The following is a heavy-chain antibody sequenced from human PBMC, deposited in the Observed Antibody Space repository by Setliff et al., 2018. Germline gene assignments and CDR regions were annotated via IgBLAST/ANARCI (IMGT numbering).Heavy chain of an antibody. Sequence: SVKVSCKASGGTFKNFAISWVRQAPGQGLEWMGGIIPMFRSGNYAQRFQGRVTITADESTSTVYMELTSLRPEDTAVYYCARGKMDVVAAAGKYCAMDVWGQGTTVTVSS. CDR2: IIPMFRSG. D-gene: IGHD6-13*01. CDR1: GGTFKNFA. CDR3: ARGKMDVVAAAGKYCAMDV. V-gene: IGHV1-69*13. J-gene: IGHJ6*02.